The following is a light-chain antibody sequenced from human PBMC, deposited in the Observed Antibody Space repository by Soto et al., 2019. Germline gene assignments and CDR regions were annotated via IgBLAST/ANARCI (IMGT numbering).Light chain of an antibody. CDR1: SSDVGGYDF. Sequence: SVLTQPPSASGSPGQSVTISCTGTSSDVGGYDFVSWYQQYPGKAPKLMVYKVSKRPSGVPDRFSGSKSGNTASLTVSGLQAEDEADYFCSSYGGSNSFVFGTGTKVTVL. J-gene: IGLJ1*01. CDR3: SSYGGSNSFV. CDR2: KVS. V-gene: IGLV2-8*01.